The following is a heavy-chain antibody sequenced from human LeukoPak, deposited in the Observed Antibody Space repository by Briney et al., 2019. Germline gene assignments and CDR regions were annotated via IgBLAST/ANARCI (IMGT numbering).Heavy chain of an antibody. Sequence: GGSLRLSCAASGFTFSSYATSWVRQAPGKGLEWVSAISGSGGSTYYADSVKGRFTISRDNSKNTLYLQMNSLRAEDTAVYYCARSDYGDYLFDYWGQGTLVTVSS. V-gene: IGHV3-23*01. CDR3: ARSDYGDYLFDY. J-gene: IGHJ4*02. CDR1: GFTFSSYA. D-gene: IGHD4-17*01. CDR2: ISGSGGST.